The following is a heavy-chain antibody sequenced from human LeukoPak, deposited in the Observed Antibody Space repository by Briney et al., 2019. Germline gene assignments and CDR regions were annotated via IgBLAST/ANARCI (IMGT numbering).Heavy chain of an antibody. V-gene: IGHV3-11*04. CDR3: ARDTRFGVTGGY. J-gene: IGHJ4*02. CDR2: ISGNGGST. D-gene: IGHD3-10*01. Sequence: PGGSLRLSCAASGFTVSSNYMSWVRQAPGKGLEWVSGISGNGGSTSYADSVKGRFTISRDNAKNSLYLQMNSLRAEDTAVYYCARDTRFGVTGGYWGQGTLVTVSS. CDR1: GFTVSSNY.